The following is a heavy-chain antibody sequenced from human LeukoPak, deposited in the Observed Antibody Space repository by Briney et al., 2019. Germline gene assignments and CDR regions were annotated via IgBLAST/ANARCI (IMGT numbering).Heavy chain of an antibody. CDR3: ARDWSGDS. CDR2: ISSSSSTI. Sequence: GGSLRLSCAASGFTFSSYSVKWVRQAPGKGLEWVSYISSSSSTIYYADSVKGRFTISRDNAKNSLYLQMNRLRAEDTVVYYCARDWSGDSWGQGTLVTVSS. J-gene: IGHJ4*02. CDR1: GFTFSSYS. V-gene: IGHV3-48*01.